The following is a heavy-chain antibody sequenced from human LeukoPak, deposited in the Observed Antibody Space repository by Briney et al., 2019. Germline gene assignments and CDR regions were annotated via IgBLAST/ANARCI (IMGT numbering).Heavy chain of an antibody. CDR1: GFTFSSYW. V-gene: IGHV3-7*01. Sequence: GGYLRLSCAASGFTFSSYWMSWVRQAPGKGLEWVANIKQDGSEKYYVDSVKGRFTISRDNAKNSLYLQMNSLRAEDTAVYYCARLGYCSSTSCPLYYYYMDVWGKGTTVTLSS. J-gene: IGHJ6*03. D-gene: IGHD2-2*01. CDR2: IKQDGSEK. CDR3: ARLGYCSSTSCPLYYYYMDV.